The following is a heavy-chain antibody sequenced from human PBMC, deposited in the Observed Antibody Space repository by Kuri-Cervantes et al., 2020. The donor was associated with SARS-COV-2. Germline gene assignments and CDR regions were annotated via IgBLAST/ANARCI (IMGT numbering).Heavy chain of an antibody. Sequence: SETLSLTCTVSGGSISSGGYYWGWIRQPPGKGLEFIGTIYYDGRTYYNTSLKSRVTISVDTSKNQFSLKLSSVTAADTAVYYCARRHYDFWSGSMLDYWGQGTLVTVSS. CDR3: ARRHYDFWSGSMLDY. CDR1: GGSISSGGYY. CDR2: IYYDGRT. V-gene: IGHV4-39*01. J-gene: IGHJ4*02. D-gene: IGHD3-3*01.